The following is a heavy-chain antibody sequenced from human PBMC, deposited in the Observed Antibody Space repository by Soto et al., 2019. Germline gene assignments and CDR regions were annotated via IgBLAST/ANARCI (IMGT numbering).Heavy chain of an antibody. J-gene: IGHJ4*02. CDR3: ARDDMGY. CDR1: RYTFTSYG. V-gene: IGHV1-18*01. Sequence: ASVKLSWEAPRYTFTSYGSSWVRQAPGQGLEWMGWISAYNGNTNYAQKLQGRVTMTTDTSTSTAYMELRSLRSDDTAVYYCARDDMGYWGQGTLVTVSS. CDR2: ISAYNGNT. D-gene: IGHD3-9*01.